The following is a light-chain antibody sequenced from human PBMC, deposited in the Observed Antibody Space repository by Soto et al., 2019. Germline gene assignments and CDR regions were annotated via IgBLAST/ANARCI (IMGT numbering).Light chain of an antibody. CDR2: DVS. V-gene: IGLV2-14*03. J-gene: IGLJ1*01. CDR1: SSDVGGFNY. CDR3: CSYTSRSTLRYV. Sequence: LTQPASVSGSPGQSITFSCTGTSSDVGGFNYVSWYQQHPGKTPKLVIFDVSNRPSGVSNRFSGSKSGITASLTIPGLQAEDEADYYCCSYTSRSTLRYVFGTGTKVTVL.